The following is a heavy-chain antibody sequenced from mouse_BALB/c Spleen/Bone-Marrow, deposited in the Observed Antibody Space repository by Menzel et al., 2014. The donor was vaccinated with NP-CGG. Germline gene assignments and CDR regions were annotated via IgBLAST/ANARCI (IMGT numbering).Heavy chain of an antibody. D-gene: IGHD2-12*01. J-gene: IGHJ4*01. V-gene: IGHV1-18*01. CDR3: ARSSYGRYAVDY. CDR2: INPYNGGI. CDR1: GYSFTGYT. Sequence: SGPELVKPGASMKIPCKASGYSFTGYTMNWVKRSHGRNLEWIGLINPYNGGIRYNQKFKGKATLTVDKSSSTAYMELLSLTSEDSAVYYRARSSYGRYAVDYWGQGTSVTVSS.